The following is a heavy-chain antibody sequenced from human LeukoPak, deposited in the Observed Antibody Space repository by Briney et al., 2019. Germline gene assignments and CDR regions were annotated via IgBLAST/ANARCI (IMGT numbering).Heavy chain of an antibody. V-gene: IGHV4-59*01. CDR2: IYYSGST. CDR1: GASITSYY. CDR3: ARAWNTHADY. Sequence: SETLSLTCTVSGASITSYYWSWLRQPPGKGVEWIGYIYYSGSTKYNSSLKSRVTISVDTSKNQFSLKLTFVTAADTAVYYCARAWNTHADYWGQGTLVTVSS. D-gene: IGHD1-1*01. J-gene: IGHJ4*02.